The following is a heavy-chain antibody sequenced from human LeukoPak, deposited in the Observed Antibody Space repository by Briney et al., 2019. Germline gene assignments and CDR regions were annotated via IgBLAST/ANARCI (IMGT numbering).Heavy chain of an antibody. CDR1: GFTFCSYW. Sequence: GGSLRLSCAASGFTFCSYWMHWVRQAPGKGLVWVSRINTDGSSTSYADSVKGRFTISRDNAKNTLYLQMNSLRAEDTAVYYCARDTYDISGCYYGPFDYWGQGTLVTVSS. V-gene: IGHV3-74*01. D-gene: IGHD3-22*01. CDR3: ARDTYDISGCYYGPFDY. J-gene: IGHJ4*02. CDR2: INTDGSST.